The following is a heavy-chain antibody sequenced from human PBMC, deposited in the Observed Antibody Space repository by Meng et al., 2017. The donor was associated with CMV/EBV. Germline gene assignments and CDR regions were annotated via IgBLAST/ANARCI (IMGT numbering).Heavy chain of an antibody. Sequence: GGSLRLSCAASGFTVSSNYMSWVRQAPGKGLEWVSVIYSGGSTYYADSVKGRFTISRDNSKNTLYLQMNSLRAEDTAVYYCARSGYCSSTSCYEGWFDPWGQGTLVTVSS. V-gene: IGHV3-66*02. D-gene: IGHD2-2*01. CDR3: ARSGYCSSTSCYEGWFDP. CDR2: IYSGGST. J-gene: IGHJ5*02. CDR1: GFTVSSNY.